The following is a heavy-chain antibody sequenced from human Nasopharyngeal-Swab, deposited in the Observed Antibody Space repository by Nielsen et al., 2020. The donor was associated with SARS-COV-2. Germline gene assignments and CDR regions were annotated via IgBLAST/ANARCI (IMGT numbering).Heavy chain of an antibody. CDR3: ARVPPRYCSSTSCYTTPGDY. CDR1: GGSISSSNW. Sequence: GSLRLSCAVSGGSISSSNWWSWVRQPPGKGLEWIGEIYHSGSTNYNPSLKSRVTISVDKSKNRFSLKLSSVTAADTAVYYCARVPPRYCSSTSCYTTPGDYWGQGTLVTVSS. J-gene: IGHJ4*02. D-gene: IGHD2-2*02. CDR2: IYHSGST. V-gene: IGHV4-4*02.